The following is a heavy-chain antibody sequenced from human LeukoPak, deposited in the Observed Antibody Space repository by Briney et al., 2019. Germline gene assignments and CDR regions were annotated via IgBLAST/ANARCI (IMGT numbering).Heavy chain of an antibody. CDR1: GYTFTSYG. V-gene: IGHV1-18*01. J-gene: IGHJ4*02. CDR3: ARDLYYDSSGYFDY. CDR2: ISAYNGNT. Sequence: ASVNVSCKASGYTFTSYGISWVRQAPGQGLEWMGWISAYNGNTNYAQKLQGRVTMTTDTSTSTAYMELRSLRSDDTAMYYCARDLYYDSSGYFDYWGQGTLVTVSS. D-gene: IGHD3-22*01.